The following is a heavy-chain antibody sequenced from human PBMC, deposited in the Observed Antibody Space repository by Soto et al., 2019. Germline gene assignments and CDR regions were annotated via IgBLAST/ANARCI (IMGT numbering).Heavy chain of an antibody. Sequence: SETLPLTCTVSGGSISSTNYYWGWIRQPPGKGLEWIGNIYHTGNTVYNPSLRSRVTLSVDTAKKQFSLSVSSVTAAVEAVYYCARLRSASYGANPWGQGTLVTVSS. D-gene: IGHD4-17*01. CDR2: IYHTGNT. J-gene: IGHJ5*02. CDR3: ARLRSASYGANP. V-gene: IGHV4-39*01. CDR1: GGSISSTNYY.